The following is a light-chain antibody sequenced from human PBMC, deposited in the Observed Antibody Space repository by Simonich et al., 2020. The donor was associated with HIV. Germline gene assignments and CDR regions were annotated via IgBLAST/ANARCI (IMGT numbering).Light chain of an antibody. Sequence: AIQLTQSPSSLSASVGDRVTITCRASQGISSALAWYQQKPGKAPKLLIYDASSLERGVPSRFSCSGSGTDFTLTISSLQPEDFATYYCQQFNSYPQTFGQGTRLEIK. CDR1: QGISSA. V-gene: IGKV1-13*02. CDR3: QQFNSYPQT. J-gene: IGKJ5*01. CDR2: DAS.